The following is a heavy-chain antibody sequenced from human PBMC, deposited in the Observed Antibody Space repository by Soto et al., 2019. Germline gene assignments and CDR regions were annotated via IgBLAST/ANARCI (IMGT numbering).Heavy chain of an antibody. V-gene: IGHV4-4*02. J-gene: IGHJ4*02. Sequence: QVQLQESGPGLLKPSGTLSLICAVSGGSISSSNWWTWVRQPPGRGLEWIAESSHSGITNYNPSLKSRPTISLDRSRNQFPPGLSSVTAADTAVYYCAKRSVYGDVDYWGQGTLVTVSS. D-gene: IGHD4-17*01. CDR3: AKRSVYGDVDY. CDR2: SSHSGIT. CDR1: GGSISSSNW.